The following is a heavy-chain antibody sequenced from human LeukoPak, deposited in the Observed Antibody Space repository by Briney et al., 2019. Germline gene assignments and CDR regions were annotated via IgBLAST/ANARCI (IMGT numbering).Heavy chain of an antibody. J-gene: IGHJ4*02. Sequence: GGSLRLSCTASGFTFGDYAMSWVRQAPGKGLEWVGLIRSKAYGGTTECAASVKGRFTISRDDSKSIAYLQMNSLKTEDTAVYYCTRYGSSGWNYYFDYWGQGTLVTVSS. CDR2: IRSKAYGGTT. CDR1: GFTFGDYA. CDR3: TRYGSSGWNYYFDY. D-gene: IGHD6-19*01. V-gene: IGHV3-49*04.